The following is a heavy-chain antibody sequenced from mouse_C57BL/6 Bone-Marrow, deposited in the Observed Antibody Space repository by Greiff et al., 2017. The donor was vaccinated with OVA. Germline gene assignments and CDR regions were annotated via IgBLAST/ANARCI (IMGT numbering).Heavy chain of an antibody. Sequence: VQLQQSGPELVKPGASVKISCTASGYAFSSSWMNWVKQRPGKGLEWIGRIYPGDGDTNYNGKFTGKATLTADKSSSTAYMQLNSLASEDSAVYFCAREGFYWGQGTTLTVSS. J-gene: IGHJ2*01. CDR1: GYAFSSSW. CDR3: AREGFY. D-gene: IGHD3-2*02. V-gene: IGHV1-82*01. CDR2: IYPGDGDT.